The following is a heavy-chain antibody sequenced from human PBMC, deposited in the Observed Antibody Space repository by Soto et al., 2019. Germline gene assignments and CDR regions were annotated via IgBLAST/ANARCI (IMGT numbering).Heavy chain of an antibody. CDR3: AKKSEIAFPRYYFDL. V-gene: IGHV3-23*01. J-gene: IGHJ4*02. D-gene: IGHD2-21*01. CDR1: GFTFESYA. CDR2: MNGGGGST. Sequence: CGSVRTSCAACGFTFESYAMSWVRQDQGKGLQWVSSMNGGGGSTYYSESVQGRFTISRDNSKNTLYLQMNSLRVEDTAVYYCAKKSEIAFPRYYFDLWGQGTLVTVSS.